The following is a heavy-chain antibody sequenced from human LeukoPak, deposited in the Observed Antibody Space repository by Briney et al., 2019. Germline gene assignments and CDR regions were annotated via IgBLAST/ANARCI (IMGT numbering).Heavy chain of an antibody. Sequence: GRSLRLSCAASGFTFSSYAMHWVLQAPGKGLEWVAVISYDGSNKYYADSVKGRFTISRDNSKNTLYLQMNSLRAEDTAVYYCARAPPLGFGELLPIGDYWGQEPWSPSP. CDR1: GFTFSSYA. D-gene: IGHD3-10*01. CDR3: ARAPPLGFGELLPIGDY. J-gene: IGHJ4*01. CDR2: ISYDGSNK. V-gene: IGHV3-30-3*01.